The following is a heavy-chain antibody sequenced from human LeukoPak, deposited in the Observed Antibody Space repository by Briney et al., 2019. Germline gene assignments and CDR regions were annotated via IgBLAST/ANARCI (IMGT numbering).Heavy chain of an antibody. CDR1: GFTFSSYA. CDR2: ISGSGGST. V-gene: IGHV3-23*01. Sequence: PGGSLRLSCAASGFTFSSYAMSWVRQAPGKGLEWVSAISGSGGSTYYADSVKGRFTISRDNSKNTLYLQMNSLRAEDTAVYYCAKAHGDDFWSGYYTLDYWGQGTLVTVSS. J-gene: IGHJ4*02. D-gene: IGHD3-3*01. CDR3: AKAHGDDFWSGYYTLDY.